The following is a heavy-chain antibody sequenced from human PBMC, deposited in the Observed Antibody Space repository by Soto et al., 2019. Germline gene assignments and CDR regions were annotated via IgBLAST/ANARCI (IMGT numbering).Heavy chain of an antibody. Sequence: VQLVESGGGVVQPGRSLRLSCAASGFTFSSYGMHWVRQAPGKGLEWVAVIWYDGSNKYYADSVKGRFTISRDNSKNTLYLQMNSLRAEDTAVYYCARDARSQTSYGPCWFDPWGQGTLVTVSS. CDR1: GFTFSSYG. CDR3: ARDARSQTSYGPCWFDP. D-gene: IGHD4-17*01. V-gene: IGHV3-33*01. J-gene: IGHJ5*02. CDR2: IWYDGSNK.